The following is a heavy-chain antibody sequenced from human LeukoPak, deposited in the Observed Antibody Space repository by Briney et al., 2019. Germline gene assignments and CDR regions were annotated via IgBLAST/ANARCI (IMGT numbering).Heavy chain of an antibody. CDR1: GGSISSSSYY. CDR2: IYYSGST. CDR3: ARPSILECLFYDFVAFDI. D-gene: IGHD3-3*01. Sequence: SETLSLTCTVSGGSISSSSYYWGWIRQPPGKGLEWIGSIYYSGSTYYNPSLKSRVTISVDTSKNQFSLKLSSVTAADTAVYYCARPSILECLFYDFVAFDIWGQGTMVTVSS. J-gene: IGHJ3*02. V-gene: IGHV4-39*07.